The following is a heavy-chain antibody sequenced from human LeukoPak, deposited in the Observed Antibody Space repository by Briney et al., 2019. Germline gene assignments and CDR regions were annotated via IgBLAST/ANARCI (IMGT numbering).Heavy chain of an antibody. CDR2: IKSSNT. Sequence: SETLSLTCTVSGGSISSDRFYWTWVRQPAGKGLEWIGRIKSSNTNYNPSLKSRVSISLDTSTNQFSLKLSSLTAADTAVYYCARALSNYDFWSGSPHYYYYMDVWGKGTTVTVSS. D-gene: IGHD3-3*01. J-gene: IGHJ6*03. CDR1: GGSISSDRFY. CDR3: ARALSNYDFWSGSPHYYYYMDV. V-gene: IGHV4-61*02.